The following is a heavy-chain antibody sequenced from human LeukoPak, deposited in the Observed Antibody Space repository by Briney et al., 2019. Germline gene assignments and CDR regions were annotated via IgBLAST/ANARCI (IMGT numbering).Heavy chain of an antibody. CDR1: GFTFSSYS. CDR3: ARDYYDSSGYSYDAFDI. CDR2: ISSSSSYI. D-gene: IGHD3-22*01. J-gene: IGHJ3*02. V-gene: IGHV3-21*04. Sequence: GGSLRLSCAASGFTFSSYSMNWVRQAPGKGLEWVSSISSSSSYIYYADSVKGRFTISRDNAKNSLYLQMNSLRAEDTAVYYCARDYYDSSGYSYDAFDIWGQGRMVTVSS.